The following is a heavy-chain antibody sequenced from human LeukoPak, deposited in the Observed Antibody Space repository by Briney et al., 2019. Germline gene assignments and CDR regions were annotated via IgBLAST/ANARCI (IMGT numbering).Heavy chain of an antibody. D-gene: IGHD3-22*01. V-gene: IGHV3-30*18. J-gene: IGHJ4*02. CDR1: GFTFSSYA. CDR2: ISYDGSNK. Sequence: QSGGSLRLSCAASGFTFSSYAMSWVRQAPGKGLEWVAVISYDGSNKYYADSVKGRFTISRDNSKNTLYLQMNSLRAEDTAVYYCAKDRGSSGYHIDYWGQGTLVTVSS. CDR3: AKDRGSSGYHIDY.